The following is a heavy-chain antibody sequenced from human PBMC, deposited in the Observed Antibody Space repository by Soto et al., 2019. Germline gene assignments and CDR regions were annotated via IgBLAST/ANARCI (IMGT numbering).Heavy chain of an antibody. Sequence: GGSLRLSCAASGFTFSSYGMHWVRQAPGKGLEWVAVISYDGSNKYYADSVKGRFTISRDNSKTTLYLQMNSLRAEDTAVYYCAKEALVVAATNYFDYWGQGTLVTVSS. V-gene: IGHV3-30*18. J-gene: IGHJ4*02. D-gene: IGHD2-15*01. CDR3: AKEALVVAATNYFDY. CDR2: ISYDGSNK. CDR1: GFTFSSYG.